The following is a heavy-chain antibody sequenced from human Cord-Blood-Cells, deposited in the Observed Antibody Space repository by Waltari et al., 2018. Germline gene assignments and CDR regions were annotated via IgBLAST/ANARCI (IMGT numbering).Heavy chain of an antibody. CDR1: GYSISSGYY. Sequence: QVQLQESGPGLVKPSETLSLTCTVSGYSISSGYYWGWIRQPPGKGVEWIGSIYHSGSTYYNPSLKSRVTISVDTSKNQFSLKLCSVTAADTAVYYCARDEYCSSTSCYHDAFDIWGQGTMVTVSS. CDR3: ARDEYCSSTSCYHDAFDI. V-gene: IGHV4-38-2*02. CDR2: IYHSGST. D-gene: IGHD2-2*01. J-gene: IGHJ3*02.